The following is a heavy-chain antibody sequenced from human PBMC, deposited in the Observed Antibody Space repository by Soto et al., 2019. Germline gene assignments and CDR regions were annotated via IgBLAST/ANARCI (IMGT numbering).Heavy chain of an antibody. CDR1: GNTFTSYA. Sequence: QVQLVQSGAEVKKPGASVKVSCKASGNTFTSYAMHWVRQAPGQRLEWMGWINAGNGNTKYSQKFQGRVTITRDTSASTAYMELSSLRSEDTAVYYCAIGPIQLWPLDYWGQGTLVTVSS. D-gene: IGHD5-18*01. J-gene: IGHJ4*02. CDR3: AIGPIQLWPLDY. V-gene: IGHV1-3*01. CDR2: INAGNGNT.